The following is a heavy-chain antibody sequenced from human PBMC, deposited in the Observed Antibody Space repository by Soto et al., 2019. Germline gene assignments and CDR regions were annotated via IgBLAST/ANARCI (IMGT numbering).Heavy chain of an antibody. V-gene: IGHV3-7*04. CDR3: ARGTRGDLDH. D-gene: IGHD3-10*01. Sequence: GGSLILSCAASGFTFRNYNMNWVRQAPGKGLEWVANIKQDGSEKYYVDSVKGRFTLSRDNGDNSLYLQMNSLRAEDTAVYYCARGTRGDLDHWGQGTLVTVSS. CDR2: IKQDGSEK. J-gene: IGHJ4*02. CDR1: GFTFRNYN.